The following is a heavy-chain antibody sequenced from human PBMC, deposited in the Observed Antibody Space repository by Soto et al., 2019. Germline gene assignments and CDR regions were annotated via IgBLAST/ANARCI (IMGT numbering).Heavy chain of an antibody. CDR2: IYYSGNT. CDR3: AREWGFCDGTRCFPLFYY. J-gene: IGHJ4*02. CDR1: GGPINSDAYF. D-gene: IGHD2-2*01. V-gene: IGHV4-31*03. Sequence: QVQLQESGPGLVNPSQTLSLTCTVSGGPINSDAYFWSWVRQHPGKGLEWIGYIYYSGNTYNNPSLKSRVTISIDTSKNEFSLKLTSVTAGDTARYYCAREWGFCDGTRCFPLFYYWGQGVLVTVSS.